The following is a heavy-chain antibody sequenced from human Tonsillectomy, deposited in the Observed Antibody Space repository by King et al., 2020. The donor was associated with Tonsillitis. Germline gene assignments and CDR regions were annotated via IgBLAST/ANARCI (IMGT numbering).Heavy chain of an antibody. CDR3: TGELYGAGRLEP. CDR2: IRSNAYGRTT. D-gene: IGHD3-10*01. J-gene: IGHJ5*02. CDR1: GFTFGDYA. Sequence: VQLVESGGGLVQPGRSLRLSCTASGFTFGDYAMTWVRQAPGKGLEWVGFIRSNAYGRTTEYAASVKGRFTISRDDSKSIAYLQMNSLKTEDTAVYYCTGELYGAGRLEPWGQRTLVTVSS. V-gene: IGHV3-49*04.